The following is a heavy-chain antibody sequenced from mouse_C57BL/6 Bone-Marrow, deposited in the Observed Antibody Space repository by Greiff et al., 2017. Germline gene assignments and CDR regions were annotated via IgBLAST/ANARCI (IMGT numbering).Heavy chain of an antibody. Sequence: DVMLVESGGGLVQSGRSLRLSCATSGFTFSDFYMEWVRQAPGKGLEWIAASRNKANDYTTEYSASVKGRFIVSRDTSQSILYLQMNALRAEDTAIYYCARDERVGGFAYWGQGTLVTGSA. V-gene: IGHV7-1*01. J-gene: IGHJ3*01. CDR2: SRNKANDYTT. CDR1: GFTFSDFY. CDR3: ARDERVGGFAY. D-gene: IGHD1-1*01.